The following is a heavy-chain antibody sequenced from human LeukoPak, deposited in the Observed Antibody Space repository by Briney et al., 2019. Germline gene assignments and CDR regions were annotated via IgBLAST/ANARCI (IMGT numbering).Heavy chain of an antibody. CDR3: ASQTKYYYGSGSYWTAFDI. CDR2: IGNDGST. V-gene: IGHV3-43*02. Sequence: PGGSLRLSCAASGFTFDDQAMHWVRQAPGKGLEGVSLIGNDGSTKYADSVKGRFTISRGSSKNSLYLEMHSLRTEDTALYYCASQTKYYYGSGSYWTAFDIWGQGTMVTVSS. CDR1: GFTFDDQA. D-gene: IGHD3-10*01. J-gene: IGHJ3*02.